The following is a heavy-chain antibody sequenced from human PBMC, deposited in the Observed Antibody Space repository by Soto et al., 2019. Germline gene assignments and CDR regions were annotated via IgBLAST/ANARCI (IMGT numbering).Heavy chain of an antibody. V-gene: IGHV1-2*02. J-gene: IGHJ4*02. CDR3: ARGIGYFSGGSCYHPYYFDY. D-gene: IGHD2-15*01. CDR2: INPNSGGT. Sequence: ASVKVSCKAAGYTFTGYYMHWVREAPGQGLELMGWINPNSGGTNYAQKFQGRVTMTRDTSISTAYMELSRLRTDDTAVYYCARGIGYFSGGSCYHPYYFDYWGQGTLVTVSS. CDR1: GYTFTGYY.